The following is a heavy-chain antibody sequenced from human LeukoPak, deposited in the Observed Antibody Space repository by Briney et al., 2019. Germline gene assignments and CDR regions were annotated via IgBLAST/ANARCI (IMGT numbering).Heavy chain of an antibody. CDR1: VASLAGYY. V-gene: IGHV4-4*07. CDR3: ARDRDIAADGMEGGDAFDI. D-gene: IGHD6-13*01. CDR2: IYISDNA. Sequence: AETLSLTCSASVASLAGYYWSWIRQPAGKGLEWIGRIYISDNARYNPSLKSRVTMSMDTFKKQFSLILRSVTAADTAVYYCARDRDIAADGMEGGDAFDIWGPGTLVTVSP. J-gene: IGHJ3*02.